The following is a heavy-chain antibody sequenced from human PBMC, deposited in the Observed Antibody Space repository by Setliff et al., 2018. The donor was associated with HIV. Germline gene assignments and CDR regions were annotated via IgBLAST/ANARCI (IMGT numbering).Heavy chain of an antibody. CDR1: GGSISSHY. J-gene: IGHJ3*02. CDR2: IYYSGST. Sequence: SETLSLTCTVSGGSISSHYWSWIRQPPGKGLEWIGSIYYSGSTNYNPSLKSRVTISVDTSKNQFSLKLSSVTAADTAVYYCASAPIVVVIPHAFDIWGQGTMVTVSS. D-gene: IGHD3-22*01. V-gene: IGHV4-59*11. CDR3: ASAPIVVVIPHAFDI.